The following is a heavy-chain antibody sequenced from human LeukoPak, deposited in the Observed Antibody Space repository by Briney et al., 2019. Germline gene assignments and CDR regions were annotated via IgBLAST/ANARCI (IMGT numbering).Heavy chain of an antibody. CDR2: ISAYNGNT. V-gene: IGHV1-18*01. CDR1: GYTFTSYG. CDR3: ARADIVVVVAADYYSDY. J-gene: IGHJ4*02. Sequence: EASVKVSCEASGYTFTSYGISWVRQAPGQGLEWMGWISAYNGNTNYAQKLQGRVTMTTDTSTSTAYMELRSLRSDDTAVYYCARADIVVVVAADYYSDYWGQGTLVTVSS. D-gene: IGHD2-15*01.